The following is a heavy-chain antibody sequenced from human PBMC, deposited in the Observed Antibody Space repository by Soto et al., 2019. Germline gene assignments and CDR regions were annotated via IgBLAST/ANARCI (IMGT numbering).Heavy chain of an antibody. D-gene: IGHD2-8*01. J-gene: IGHJ6*02. CDR2: ISGYNGDT. CDR1: GSTFSRYG. V-gene: IGHV1-18*01. Sequence: QGQLVQSGPEAKKPGASVKVSCKASGSTFSRYGISWVRHAPGQGLEWMGWISGYNGDTKYAQKVQGRVTMTIDPSTYTAYMELRSLTSDYTAIYYCAKNGQPPYYYYGMDVWGQGTTVTGSS. CDR3: AKNGQPPYYYYGMDV.